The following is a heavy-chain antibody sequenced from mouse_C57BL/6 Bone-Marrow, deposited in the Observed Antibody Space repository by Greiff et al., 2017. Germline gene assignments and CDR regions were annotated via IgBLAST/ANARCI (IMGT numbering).Heavy chain of an antibody. D-gene: IGHD4-1*02. J-gene: IGHJ2*01. CDR2: IDPSDSYT. CDR1: GYTFTSYW. Sequence: QVQLQQSGAELVMPGASVKLSCKASGYTFTSYWMHWVKQRPGQGLEWIGEIDPSDSYTNYNQKFKSKSTLTVDKSSSTAYMQLSSLTSEDSAVYYCAREGATGTDYWGQGTTLTVSS. CDR3: AREGATGTDY. V-gene: IGHV1-69*01.